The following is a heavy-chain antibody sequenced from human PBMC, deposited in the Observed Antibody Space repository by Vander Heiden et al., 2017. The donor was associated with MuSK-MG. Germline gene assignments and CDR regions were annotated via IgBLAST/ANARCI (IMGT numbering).Heavy chain of an antibody. D-gene: IGHD2-2*01. J-gene: IGHJ4*02. Sequence: QVQLQQWGAGLLKPSETLSLTCAVYGGSFSGYYWSWIRQPPGKGLEWIGEINHSGSTNYNPSLKSRVTISVDTSKNQFSLKLSSVTAADTAVYYCARGELGSTSCYHHWGQGTLGTVSS. V-gene: IGHV4-34*01. CDR2: INHSGST. CDR3: ARGELGSTSCYHH. CDR1: GGSFSGYY.